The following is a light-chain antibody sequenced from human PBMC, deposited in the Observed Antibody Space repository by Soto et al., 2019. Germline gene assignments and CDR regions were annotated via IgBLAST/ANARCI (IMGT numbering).Light chain of an antibody. Sequence: DIQMNQSTSSLSASVGDRVTITCRASQGISNYLAWYQQKPGKVPKLLIYAASTLQSGVPSRFSGSGSGTDFTLTISSLQPEDVASYYCQKYNSAPRTFGPGNKVDIK. CDR3: QKYNSAPRT. CDR2: AAS. CDR1: QGISNY. V-gene: IGKV1-27*01. J-gene: IGKJ3*01.